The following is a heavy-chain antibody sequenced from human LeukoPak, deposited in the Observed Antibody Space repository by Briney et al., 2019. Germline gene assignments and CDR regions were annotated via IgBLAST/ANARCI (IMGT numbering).Heavy chain of an antibody. CDR2: IGTAGDT. CDR1: GFTFSNHA. V-gene: IGHV3-13*01. CDR3: VRQQTPHGNFDY. J-gene: IGHJ4*02. Sequence: GGSLRLSCATSGFTFSNHAMHWVRQATGKGLEWVSAIGTAGDTFYPGSVKGRFTISREDAKNSLSLQMNSLRAEDTAVYYCVRQQTPHGNFDYWGQGTLVTVSS. D-gene: IGHD1-26*01.